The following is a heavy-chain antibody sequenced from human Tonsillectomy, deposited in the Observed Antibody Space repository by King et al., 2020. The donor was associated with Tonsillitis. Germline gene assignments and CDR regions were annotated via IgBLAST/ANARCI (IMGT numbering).Heavy chain of an antibody. V-gene: IGHV3-15*01. CDR1: GFTFHNAW. D-gene: IGHD4-17*01. CDR2: IKSKTDGGTT. Sequence: QLVQSGGGLVKPGVSLRLSCAASGFTFHNAWMTWVRQAPGKGLEWVGRIKSKTDGGTTDYAAPVRDRFTISRDDSKNTLYLEMNSLNTEDTAVYYCSPREIYYGDSHFDYWGQGTLVTVSS. J-gene: IGHJ4*02. CDR3: SPREIYYGDSHFDY.